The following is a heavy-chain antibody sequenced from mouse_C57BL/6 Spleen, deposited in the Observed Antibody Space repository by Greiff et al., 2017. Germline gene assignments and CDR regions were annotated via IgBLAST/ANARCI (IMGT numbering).Heavy chain of an antibody. CDR1: GFSLTSYG. CDR2: IWGVGST. V-gene: IGHV2-6*01. CDR3: ASGGGAMDY. J-gene: IGHJ4*01. Sequence: VQLQQSGPGLVAPSQSLSITCTVSGFSLTSYGVDWVRQSPGKGLEWLGVIWGVGSTNYNSALKSRLSISKDNSKSQVFLKMNGLQTDDTAMYYCASGGGAMDYWGQGTSVTVSS.